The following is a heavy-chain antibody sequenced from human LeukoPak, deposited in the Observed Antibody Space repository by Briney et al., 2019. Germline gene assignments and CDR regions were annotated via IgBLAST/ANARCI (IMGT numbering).Heavy chain of an antibody. J-gene: IGHJ5*02. V-gene: IGHV5-51*01. CDR3: ARTGSVLGSYPGS. CDR2: IYPGDSDT. D-gene: IGHD1-26*01. Sequence: GESLKISCKGSGYSFTNYWIGWVRQLPGKGLEWMGIIYPGDSDTRYSPSFQGQVTISADKSVSTAYLQWSSLKASDTAIYYCARTGSVLGSYPGSWGQGTLVTVSS. CDR1: GYSFTNYW.